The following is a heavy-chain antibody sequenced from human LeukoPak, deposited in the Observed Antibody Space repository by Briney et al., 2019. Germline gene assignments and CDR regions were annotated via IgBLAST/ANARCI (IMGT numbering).Heavy chain of an antibody. V-gene: IGHV3-64*01. CDR3: ARDTNREQDI. Sequence: GGSLRLPCAASGFTFSRDYIHWVRQAPGKGLEYVSAISSNGVKTHYTNSVKGRFTISRDNSKNTVYLQMGSLSTEDTAVHYCARDTNREQDIWGQGTTVTVSS. D-gene: IGHD3-3*01. CDR2: ISSNGVKT. J-gene: IGHJ6*02. CDR1: GFTFSRDY.